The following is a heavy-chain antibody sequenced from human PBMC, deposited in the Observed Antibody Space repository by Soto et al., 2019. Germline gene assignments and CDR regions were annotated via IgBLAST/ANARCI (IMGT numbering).Heavy chain of an antibody. Sequence: GGSLRLSCVASRFTFSTYEMHWVRQAPGKGLEWVSYISSGGSTVYYADSVKGRFTISRDNTRNSLCPQMNSLRDEDTALYYCVRYCSTTLCNGVATRTFDYWGQGTLVTVSS. CDR3: VRYCSTTLCNGVATRTFDY. CDR2: ISSGGSTV. J-gene: IGHJ4*02. D-gene: IGHD2-2*01. V-gene: IGHV3-48*03. CDR1: RFTFSTYE.